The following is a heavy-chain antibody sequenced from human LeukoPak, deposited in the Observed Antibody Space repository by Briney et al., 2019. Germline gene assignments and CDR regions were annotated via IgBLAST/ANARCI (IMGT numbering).Heavy chain of an antibody. D-gene: IGHD3-22*01. CDR2: IYYSGST. CDR3: ARVSSGSFDP. V-gene: IGHV4-59*01. Sequence: PSETLSLTCTVSGGPIRSYYGSWIRQPPGKGLEWIGYIYYSGSTNYNPSLKSRVTISVDTSKNQFSPKLSSVTAADTAVYYCARVSSGSFDPWGQGTLVTVSS. CDR1: GGPIRSYY. J-gene: IGHJ5*02.